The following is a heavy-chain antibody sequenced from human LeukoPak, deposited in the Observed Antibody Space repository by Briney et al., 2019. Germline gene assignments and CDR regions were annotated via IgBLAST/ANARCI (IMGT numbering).Heavy chain of an antibody. CDR1: GFTFSSHE. CDR2: ISGSAGST. J-gene: IGHJ5*01. D-gene: IGHD6-13*01. CDR3: AKTPVSAAGYNWFDS. Sequence: GGSLRLSCAASGFTFSSHEMNWVRQAPGKGLEWVSSISGSAGSTFYADSVKGRFTISRDNSKNTLYLQMNSLRAEDTAVYFCAKTPVSAAGYNWFDSWGQGALVTVSS. V-gene: IGHV3-23*01.